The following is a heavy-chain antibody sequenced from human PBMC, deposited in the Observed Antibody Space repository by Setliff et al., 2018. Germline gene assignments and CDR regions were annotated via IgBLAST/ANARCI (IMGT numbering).Heavy chain of an antibody. V-gene: IGHV3-74*01. J-gene: IGHJ4*02. CDR1: GFTFSSYW. CDR2: INNDGSSG. CDR3: AKDLSRLTYYFDY. D-gene: IGHD3-16*02. Sequence: PGGSLRLSCAASGFTFSSYWMHWVSQVPGKGLVWVSRINNDGSSGDYADSVKGRFTISRDNAKNTVYLQMNSLRAEDTAVYYCAKDLSRLTYYFDYWGQGTLVTVSS.